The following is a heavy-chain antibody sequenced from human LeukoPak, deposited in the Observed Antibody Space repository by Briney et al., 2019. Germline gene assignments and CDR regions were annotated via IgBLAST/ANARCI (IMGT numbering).Heavy chain of an antibody. D-gene: IGHD6-19*01. Sequence: GASVKVSCKASGYTFTSYGISWVRQAPGQGLEWMGWISAYNGNTNYAQKLQGRVTMTTDTSTSTAYMELRSLRSDDTAAYYCAVAVAGYFDYWGQGTLSPSPQ. CDR1: GYTFTSYG. J-gene: IGHJ4*02. CDR2: ISAYNGNT. V-gene: IGHV1-18*04. CDR3: AVAVAGYFDY.